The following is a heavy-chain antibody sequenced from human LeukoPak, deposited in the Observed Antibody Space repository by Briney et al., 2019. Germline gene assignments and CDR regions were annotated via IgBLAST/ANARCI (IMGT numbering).Heavy chain of an antibody. CDR1: GFTFSSYS. Sequence: GGSLRLSCAASGFTFSSYSMNWVRQAPGKGLEWVSSISSSGSYIYYADSVKGRFTISRDNTKNSLYLQMNSLRAEDTAVYYCARGGVTTNWFDPWGQGTLVTVSS. V-gene: IGHV3-21*01. CDR3: ARGGVTTNWFDP. J-gene: IGHJ5*02. CDR2: ISSSGSYI. D-gene: IGHD4-11*01.